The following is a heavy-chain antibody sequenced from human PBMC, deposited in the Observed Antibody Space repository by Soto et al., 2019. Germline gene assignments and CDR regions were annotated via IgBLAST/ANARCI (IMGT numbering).Heavy chain of an antibody. CDR2: IYPGDSDT. J-gene: IGHJ4*02. D-gene: IGHD4-17*01. Sequence: GESLKISCKGSGYSFTSYWIGWVRQMPGKGLEWMGIIYPGDSDTRYSPSFQGQVTISADKSISTAYLQWSSLKASDTAMYYCARAPPDDYGDYYFDYWGQGTLVTVSS. CDR3: ARAPPDDYGDYYFDY. CDR1: GYSFTSYW. V-gene: IGHV5-51*01.